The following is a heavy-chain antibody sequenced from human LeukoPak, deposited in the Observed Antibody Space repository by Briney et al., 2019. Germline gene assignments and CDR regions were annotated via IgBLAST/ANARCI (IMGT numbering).Heavy chain of an antibody. J-gene: IGHJ6*02. CDR1: RFTFSDYY. D-gene: IGHD5-18*01. Sequence: GGSLRPSCAASRFTFSDYYMSWIRQAPGKGLEWVSYISSSGSTIYYADSVKGRFTISRDNAKNSLYLQMNSLRAEDTAVYYCARIQLYYYYYGLDVWGQGTTVTVSS. CDR3: ARIQLYYYYYGLDV. V-gene: IGHV3-11*01. CDR2: ISSSGSTI.